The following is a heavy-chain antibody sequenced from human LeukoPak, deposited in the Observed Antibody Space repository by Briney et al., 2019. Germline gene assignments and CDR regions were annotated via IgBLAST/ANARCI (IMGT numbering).Heavy chain of an antibody. CDR2: ISSSGSTI. J-gene: IGHJ6*04. CDR1: GFTFSSYE. Sequence: GGSLRLSCAASGFTFSSYEMNWVRQAPGKGLEWVSYISSSGSTIYYADSVKGRFTISRDNAKNSLYLQMNSLRAADTAVYYCAELGITMIGGVWGKGTTVTIPS. V-gene: IGHV3-48*03. D-gene: IGHD3-10*02. CDR3: AELGITMIGGV.